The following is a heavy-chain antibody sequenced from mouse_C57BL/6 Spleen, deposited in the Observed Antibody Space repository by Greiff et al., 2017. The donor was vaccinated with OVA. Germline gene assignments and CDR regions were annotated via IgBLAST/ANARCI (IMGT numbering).Heavy chain of an antibody. CDR1: GFTFSNYW. V-gene: IGHV6-3*01. J-gene: IGHJ3*01. D-gene: IGHD1-1*01. CDR3: TYYYYACPAY. Sequence: EVQLEESGGGFVQPGGSMKLSCVASGFTFSNYWMNWVRQSPEQGLEWVAQIRLKSGNYATHYAESVKGRFTISRDDSKSSVYLHMHKLRAEDPGIYYSTYYYYACPAYWGQGTPVTVSA. CDR2: IRLKSGNYAT.